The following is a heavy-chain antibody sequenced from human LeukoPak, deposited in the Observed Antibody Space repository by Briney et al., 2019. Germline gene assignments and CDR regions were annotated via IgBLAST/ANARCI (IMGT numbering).Heavy chain of an antibody. J-gene: IGHJ4*02. CDR3: AKDRSGFPAYFDY. V-gene: IGHV3-21*04. CDR1: GFTFSTST. CDR2: ISSSNDYI. D-gene: IGHD1-14*01. Sequence: GGSLRLSCAASGFTFSTSTMNWVRQAPGKGLEWVSSISSSNDYIYYADSVKGRFTISRDNAKNSLYLQMNSLRAEDTAVYYCAKDRSGFPAYFDYWGQGTLVTVSS.